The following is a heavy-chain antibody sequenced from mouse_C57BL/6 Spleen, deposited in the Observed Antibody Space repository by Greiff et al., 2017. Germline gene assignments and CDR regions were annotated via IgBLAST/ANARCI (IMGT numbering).Heavy chain of an antibody. CDR1: GFNIKDYY. CDR3: ARARVTTVVATDYFDY. V-gene: IGHV14-2*01. Sequence: EVQLQQSGAELVKPGASVKLSCTASGFNIKDYYMHWVKQRTEQGLEWIGRIDPEDGETKYAPKFQGKATITADTSSNTAYLQLSSLTSEDTAVYYCARARVTTVVATDYFDYWGQGTTLTVSS. CDR2: IDPEDGET. J-gene: IGHJ2*01. D-gene: IGHD1-1*01.